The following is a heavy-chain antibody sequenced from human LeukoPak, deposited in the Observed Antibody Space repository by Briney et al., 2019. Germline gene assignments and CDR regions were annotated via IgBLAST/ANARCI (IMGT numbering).Heavy chain of an antibody. J-gene: IGHJ4*02. D-gene: IGHD5-18*01. Sequence: SVKVSCKASGGTFSSYAISWVRQAPGQGLEWMGGIIPIFGTANYAQKFQGSVTITADESTSTAYMELSSLRSEDTAVYYCARGGSISYGFLMDWGQGTLVTVSS. CDR1: GGTFSSYA. CDR3: ARGGSISYGFLMD. CDR2: IIPIFGTA. V-gene: IGHV1-69*13.